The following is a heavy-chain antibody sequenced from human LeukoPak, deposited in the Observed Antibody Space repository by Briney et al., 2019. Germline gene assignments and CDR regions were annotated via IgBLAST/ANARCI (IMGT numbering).Heavy chain of an antibody. CDR1: GDSVSSDSAA. V-gene: IGHV6-1*01. J-gene: IGHJ5*01. Sequence: SQTLSLTCAISGDSVSSDSAAWNWIRQSPSRGLEWLGRTYYRSKWHNDYSASVKSRITINPDTSKSQFSLQLNSVTPEDTAVYYCARAVAGTEGWFNSWGQGTLVTVSS. CDR3: ARAVAGTEGWFNS. D-gene: IGHD1-1*01. CDR2: TYYRSKWHN.